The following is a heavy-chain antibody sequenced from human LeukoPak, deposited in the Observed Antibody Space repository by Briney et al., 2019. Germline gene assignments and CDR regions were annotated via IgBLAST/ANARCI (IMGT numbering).Heavy chain of an antibody. D-gene: IGHD3-10*01. J-gene: IGHJ4*02. CDR2: IKRDASEI. V-gene: IGHV3-7*01. CDR1: GVPISGYW. CDR3: ATDGGPFDN. Sequence: GGSLRLSCAASGVPISGYWMSWVRQAPGKGLEWVANIKRDASEIYYVASVRGRFTISRDNAKNSVFLQMNSLRAEDTAVYYCATDGGPFDNWGQGILVTVSS.